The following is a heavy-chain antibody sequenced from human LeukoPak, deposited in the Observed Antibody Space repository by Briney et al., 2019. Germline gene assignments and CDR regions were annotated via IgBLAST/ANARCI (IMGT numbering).Heavy chain of an antibody. D-gene: IGHD3-3*01. V-gene: IGHV4-4*09. CDR3: ARGTIPYYYYMDA. CDR1: GGSISRYY. Sequence: SYTLSLTCTGSGGSISRYYWSWIRQPPGKRLDWIGYIYTSGSTNYNPSLKSRVTISVDTSKNQISLKLRSVTAADTAVYYCARGTIPYYYYMDAWGKGTTVTVSS. CDR2: IYTSGST. J-gene: IGHJ6*03.